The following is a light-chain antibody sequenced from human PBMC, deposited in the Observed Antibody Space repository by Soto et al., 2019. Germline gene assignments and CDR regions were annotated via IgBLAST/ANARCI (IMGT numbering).Light chain of an antibody. CDR1: QNIKTY. CDR3: QQGFSSPPWT. Sequence: IRMTQSACAVFASVGDSFTITCRESQNIKTYLNWYQQKPGKAPNLLIYAASSLHSGVPSRFSGSGSGTDFTLTISSLQPEEFATYYRQQGFSSPPWTFGQGTKVDIK. V-gene: IGKV1-39*01. J-gene: IGKJ1*01. CDR2: AAS.